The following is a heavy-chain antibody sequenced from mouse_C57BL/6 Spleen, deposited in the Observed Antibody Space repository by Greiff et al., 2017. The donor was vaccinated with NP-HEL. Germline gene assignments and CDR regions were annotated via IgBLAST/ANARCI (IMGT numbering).Heavy chain of an antibody. CDR3: ARGGGYSNYEGGFDY. J-gene: IGHJ2*01. CDR1: GYAFSSSW. CDR2: IYPGDGDT. V-gene: IGHV1-82*01. D-gene: IGHD2-5*01. Sequence: QVQLQQSGPELVKPGASVKISCKASGYAFSSSWMNWVKQRPGKGLEWIGRIYPGDGDTNYNGKFKGKATLTADKSSSTAYMQLSSLTAEDSAVYFCARGGGYSNYEGGFDYWGQGTTLTVSS.